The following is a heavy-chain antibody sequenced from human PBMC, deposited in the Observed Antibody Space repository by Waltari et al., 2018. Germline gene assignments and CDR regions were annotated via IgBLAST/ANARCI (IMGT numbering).Heavy chain of an antibody. J-gene: IGHJ6*02. D-gene: IGHD6-19*01. CDR1: GFRFSNYW. V-gene: IGHV3-74*01. CDR2: IGSDEAGI. CDR3: ARLAPLTYRSPVPGRHYYYGMDV. Sequence: EERLLESGGGLVQPGDSLRLSCAGSGFRFSNYWMNWVRQPQGKGVVWVACIGSDEAGIRHADAGKVRSTISRDNAKDTVYLQMKRLRVEDTAVYYCARLAPLTYRSPVPGRHYYYGMDVWGQGTTVTVSS.